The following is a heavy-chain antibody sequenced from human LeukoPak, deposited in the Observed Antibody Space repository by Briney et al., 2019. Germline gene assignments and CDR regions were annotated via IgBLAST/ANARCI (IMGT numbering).Heavy chain of an antibody. CDR1: GRTFSSYA. CDR2: LIPIFCTA. Sequence: SVKLSCNASGRTFSSYAIIWVRHAPGQGFEWMGELIPIFCTANYAEKFQRRVTITTDESTSTAYIELSSLRSEDTAVYSAARGYPYPPDYYYYYMDVWGKGTTVTVSS. J-gene: IGHJ6*03. D-gene: IGHD3-16*02. V-gene: IGHV1-69*05. CDR3: ARGYPYPPDYYYYYMDV.